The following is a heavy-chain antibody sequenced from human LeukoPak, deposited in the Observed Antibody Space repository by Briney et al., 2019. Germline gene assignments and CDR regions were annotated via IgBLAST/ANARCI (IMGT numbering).Heavy chain of an antibody. CDR2: ISRSSNYK. D-gene: IGHD3-22*01. CDR3: ASSRYDSSGYYGIIGY. Sequence: GGSLRLSCAASGFTFSSYAMNWVRQAPGKGLEWVSSISRSSNYKYYADSVKGRFTISRDNAKNSLYLQMNSLRAEDTALYYCASSRYDSSGYYGIIGYWGQGTLVTVSS. CDR1: GFTFSSYA. V-gene: IGHV3-21*01. J-gene: IGHJ4*02.